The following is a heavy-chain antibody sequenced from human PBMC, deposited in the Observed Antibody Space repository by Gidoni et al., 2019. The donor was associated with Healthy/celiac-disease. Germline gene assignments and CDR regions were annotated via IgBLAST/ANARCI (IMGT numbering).Heavy chain of an antibody. D-gene: IGHD4-17*01. CDR2: IWYDGSNK. V-gene: IGHV3-33*01. Sequence: QVQLVESGGGVVQPGRSLRLSCAASGFTFSSYGMHWVRQAPGKGLEWVAVIWYDGSNKYYADSVKGRFTISRDNSKNTLYLQMNSLRAEDTAVYYCARWSRKRGVTTDYYYYMDVWGKGTTVTVSS. J-gene: IGHJ6*03. CDR1: GFTFSSYG. CDR3: ARWSRKRGVTTDYYYYMDV.